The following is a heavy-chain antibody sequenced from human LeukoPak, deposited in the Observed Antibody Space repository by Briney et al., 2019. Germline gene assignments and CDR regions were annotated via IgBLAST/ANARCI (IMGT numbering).Heavy chain of an antibody. CDR1: GFTVSSNY. CDR3: ARDVGYSYGPYWYFDL. CDR2: IYSGGST. J-gene: IGHJ2*01. D-gene: IGHD5-18*01. Sequence: GGSLRLSRAASGFTVSSNYMSWVRQAPGKGLEWVSVIYSGGSTYYADSVKGRFTISRDNSKNTLYLQMNSLRAEDTAAYYCARDVGYSYGPYWYFDLWGRGTLVTVSS. V-gene: IGHV3-66*01.